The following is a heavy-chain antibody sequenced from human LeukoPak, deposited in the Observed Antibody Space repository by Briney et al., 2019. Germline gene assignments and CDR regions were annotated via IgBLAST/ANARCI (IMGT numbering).Heavy chain of an antibody. Sequence: QPGGSLRLSCAASGFTFSSYAMSWVRQAPRKWLEPVSAVSGSRSSTYYADSVKGRFTISRDNSKNTLYLQMNSLRAEDTAVYYCAKDARTWIQLWLHYYYYGMDVWGQGTTVTVSS. J-gene: IGHJ6*02. CDR2: VSGSRSST. CDR1: GFTFSSYA. V-gene: IGHV3-23*01. CDR3: AKDARTWIQLWLHYYYYGMDV. D-gene: IGHD5-18*01.